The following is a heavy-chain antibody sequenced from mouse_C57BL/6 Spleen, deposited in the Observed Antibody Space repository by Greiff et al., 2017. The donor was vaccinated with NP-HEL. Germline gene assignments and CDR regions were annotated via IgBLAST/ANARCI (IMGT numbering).Heavy chain of an antibody. D-gene: IGHD2-3*01. CDR1: GYAFSSSW. CDR2: IYPGDGDT. Sequence: VQLQQSGPELVKPGASVKISCKASGYAFSSSWMNWVKQRPGKGLEWIGRIYPGDGDTNYNGKFKGKATLTADKSSSTAYMQLSSLTSEDSAVYFCAYDGYYEYAMAYRGHGTSVTVSS. V-gene: IGHV1-82*01. J-gene: IGHJ4*01. CDR3: AYDGYYEYAMAY.